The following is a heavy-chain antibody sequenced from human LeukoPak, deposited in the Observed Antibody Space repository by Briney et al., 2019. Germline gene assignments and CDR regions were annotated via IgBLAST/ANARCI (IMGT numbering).Heavy chain of an antibody. CDR3: ARVPAGFHYDSSGT. V-gene: IGHV3-53*01. CDR2: IHSGGNA. J-gene: IGHJ4*02. CDR1: GFTVSSTY. D-gene: IGHD3-22*01. Sequence: GGSLRLSCAASGFTVSSTYMSWVRQAPGKGLEWVSVIHSGGNAYYADSLKGRFTISRDNSKNTLYLQMNSLRAEDTAVYYCARVPAGFHYDSSGTWGQGTLVTVFS.